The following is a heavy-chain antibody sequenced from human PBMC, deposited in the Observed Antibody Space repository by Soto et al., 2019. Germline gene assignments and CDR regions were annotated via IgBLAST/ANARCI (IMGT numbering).Heavy chain of an antibody. CDR2: IIPIFGTA. CDR1: GGTFSSYA. Sequence: ASVKGSFKASGGTFSSYAISWVRQAPVQGLEWMGGIIPIFGTANYAQKFQGRVTITADASTSTAHMELRSLKSDDTAVYYCARDTQQDSNGYYLEWFDPWGQGTLVTVSS. J-gene: IGHJ5*02. CDR3: ARDTQQDSNGYYLEWFDP. D-gene: IGHD3-22*01. V-gene: IGHV1-69*13.